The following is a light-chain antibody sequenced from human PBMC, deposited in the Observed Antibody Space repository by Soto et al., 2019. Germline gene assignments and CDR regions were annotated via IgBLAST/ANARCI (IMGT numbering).Light chain of an antibody. Sequence: EIVLTQSPATLSLSPGERASLSCRASQSVSSYLAWYQQKPGQAPRLLIYDASNRATGIPARFSGIGSGTDFTLTISSLEPEDFAGYYCQQRSSWPLSFGGGTTVEIK. V-gene: IGKV3-11*01. CDR1: QSVSSY. CDR3: QQRSSWPLS. J-gene: IGKJ4*01. CDR2: DAS.